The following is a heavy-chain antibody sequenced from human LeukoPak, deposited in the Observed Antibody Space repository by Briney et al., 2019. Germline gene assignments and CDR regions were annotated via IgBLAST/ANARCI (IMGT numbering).Heavy chain of an antibody. CDR1: GGSFSGYY. V-gene: IGHV4-34*01. J-gene: IGHJ4*02. Sequence: SETLSLTCAVDGGSFSGYYWSWIRHPPGKGLEWIGEINHSGSTNYNPYLKSRVTISVDTSKNQFSLKLSSVTDADTAVYYCARRQWFGESTEVYFDYWGQGTLVTVSS. CDR2: INHSGST. CDR3: ARRQWFGESTEVYFDY. D-gene: IGHD3-10*01.